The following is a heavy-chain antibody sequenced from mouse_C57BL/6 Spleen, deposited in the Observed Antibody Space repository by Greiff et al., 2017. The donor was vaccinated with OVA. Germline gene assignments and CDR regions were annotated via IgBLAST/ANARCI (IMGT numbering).Heavy chain of an antibody. CDR3: ARPAQGAWFAY. CDR1: GYTFTSYW. V-gene: IGHV1-52*01. J-gene: IGHJ3*01. CDR2: IDPSDSET. Sequence: QVQLQQPGAELVRPGSSVKLSCKASGYTFTSYWMHWVKQRPIQGLEWIGNIDPSDSETHYNQKFKDKATLTVDKSYSTAYMQLSSLTSEDSAVYYCARPAQGAWFAYWGQGTLVTVSA. D-gene: IGHD3-2*02.